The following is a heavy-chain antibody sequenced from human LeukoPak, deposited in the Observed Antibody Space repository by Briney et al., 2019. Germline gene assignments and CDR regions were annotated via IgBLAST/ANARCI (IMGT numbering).Heavy chain of an antibody. J-gene: IGHJ5*02. CDR3: ARADPFYGSGSYAGSWFDP. CDR2: INPHSGDT. V-gene: IGHV1-2*02. Sequence: ASVKVSCKASGYTFTNHYMHWVRQARGQGLEWMGWINPHSGDTNYAQKFQGRVTITAEKSTSTAYMELSSLRSEDTAVYYCARADPFYGSGSYAGSWFDPWGQGTLVTVSS. D-gene: IGHD3-10*01. CDR1: GYTFTNHY.